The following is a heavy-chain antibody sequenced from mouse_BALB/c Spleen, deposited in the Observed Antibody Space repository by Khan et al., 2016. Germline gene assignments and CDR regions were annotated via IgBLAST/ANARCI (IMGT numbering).Heavy chain of an antibody. D-gene: IGHD2-3*01. CDR1: GFSLTSYG. CDR3: ARRDDGVGAVDY. Sequence: QVQLKESGPGLVAPSQSLSITCTVSGFSLTSYGVHWVRQPPGKGLEWLVVIWSDGSTTYNSALKSRLSISKDNSKSQVFLKMNSLQTDDTAMYDCARRDDGVGAVDYWGQGASVTGSS. CDR2: IWSDGST. V-gene: IGHV2-6*02. J-gene: IGHJ4*01.